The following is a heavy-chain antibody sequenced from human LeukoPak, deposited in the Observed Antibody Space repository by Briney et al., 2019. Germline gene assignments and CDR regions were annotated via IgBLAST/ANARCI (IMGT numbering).Heavy chain of an antibody. Sequence: GGSLRLPCAASGFTFSSYSMDWVRQAPGKGLEWVSSISSSSSYIYYADSVKGRFTISRDNAKNSLYLQMNSLRAEDTAVYYCARGTAAGANDAFDIWGQGTMVTVSS. V-gene: IGHV3-21*03. CDR2: ISSSSSYI. J-gene: IGHJ3*02. CDR1: GFTFSSYS. CDR3: ARGTAAGANDAFDI. D-gene: IGHD6-13*01.